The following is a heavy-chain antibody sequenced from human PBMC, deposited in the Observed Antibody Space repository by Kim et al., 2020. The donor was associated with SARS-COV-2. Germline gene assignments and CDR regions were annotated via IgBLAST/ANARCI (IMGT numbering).Heavy chain of an antibody. CDR2: IISSSSYI. D-gene: IGHD3-9*01. CDR3: ARDYSYYDILSGYLSSYYFVY. Sequence: GGSLRLSCAASGFTFSSYSMNWVRQAPGKGLEWVSSIISSSSYIYYADSVKGRFTISRDNAKNSLYLQMNSLRAEDTAVYYCARDYSYYDILSGYLSSYYFVYWGQRGLVTVSS. J-gene: IGHJ4*02. V-gene: IGHV3-21*01. CDR1: GFTFSSYS.